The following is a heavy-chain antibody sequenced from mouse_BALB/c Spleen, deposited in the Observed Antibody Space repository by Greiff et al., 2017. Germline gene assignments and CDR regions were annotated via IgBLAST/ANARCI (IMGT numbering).Heavy chain of an antibody. Sequence: EVQLQQSGTVLARPGASVKMSCKASGYTFTSYWMHWVKQRPGQGLEWIGAIYPGNSDTSYNQKFKGKAKLTAVTSTSTAYMELSSLTNEDSAVYYCAYYRYGGFSAYWGQGTLVTVSA. D-gene: IGHD2-14*01. J-gene: IGHJ3*01. CDR1: GYTFTSYW. V-gene: IGHV1-5*01. CDR2: IYPGNSDT. CDR3: AYYRYGGFSAY.